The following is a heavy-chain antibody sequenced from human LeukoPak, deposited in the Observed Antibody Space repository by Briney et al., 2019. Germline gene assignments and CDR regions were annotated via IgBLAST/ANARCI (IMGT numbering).Heavy chain of an antibody. CDR2: IYSGGST. V-gene: IGHV3-66*01. D-gene: IGHD6-6*01. Sequence: GGSLRLSCAASEFSVGSNYMTWVRQAPGKGLEWVSLIYSGGSTYYADSVKGRFTISRDNSKNTLYLQMNSLRAEDTAVYYCARERGRGQVSPYFDYWGQGTLVTVSS. J-gene: IGHJ4*02. CDR3: ARERGRGQVSPYFDY. CDR1: EFSVGSNY.